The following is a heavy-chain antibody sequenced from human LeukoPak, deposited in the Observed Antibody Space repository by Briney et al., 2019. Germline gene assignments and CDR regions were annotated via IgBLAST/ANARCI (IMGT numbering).Heavy chain of an antibody. V-gene: IGHV3-7*01. J-gene: IGHJ4*02. D-gene: IGHD5-18*01. CDR3: ARDVGYFRFDY. Sequence: GGSLRLSCAASEFTFSNYWMTWVRQAPGKGLEWVANIKEDGSDKYYVDSVKGRFTISRDNAKNSLYLQMNNLRAEDTAVYYCARDVGYFRFDYWGQGTLVTVSS. CDR1: EFTFSNYW. CDR2: IKEDGSDK.